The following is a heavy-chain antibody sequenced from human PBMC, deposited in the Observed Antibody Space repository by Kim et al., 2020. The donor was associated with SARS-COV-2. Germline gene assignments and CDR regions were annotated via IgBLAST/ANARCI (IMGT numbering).Heavy chain of an antibody. CDR1: GGSISSYY. D-gene: IGHD2-2*01. Sequence: SETLSLTCTVSGGSISSYYWSWIRQPPGKGLEWIGYIYYSGSTNYNPSLKSRVTISVDTSKNQFSLKLSSVTAADTAVYYCARGDIVVVPAASGLGYYFDYWGQGTLVTVSS. CDR2: IYYSGST. V-gene: IGHV4-59*13. CDR3: ARGDIVVVPAASGLGYYFDY. J-gene: IGHJ4*02.